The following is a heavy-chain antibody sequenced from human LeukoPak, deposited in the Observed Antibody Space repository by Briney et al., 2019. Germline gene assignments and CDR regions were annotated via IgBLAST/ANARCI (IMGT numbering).Heavy chain of an antibody. CDR2: IIPIFGTA. V-gene: IGHV1-69*13. CDR3: ARVSGGSGGKGWFDP. Sequence: ASVKVSCKASGGTFSSYAISWVRQAPGQGLEWMGGIIPIFGTANYAQKFQGRVTITADESTSTAYMELSSLRSEDTAVYYCARVSGGSGGKGWFDPWGQGTLVTVSS. CDR1: GGTFSSYA. D-gene: IGHD3-10*01. J-gene: IGHJ5*02.